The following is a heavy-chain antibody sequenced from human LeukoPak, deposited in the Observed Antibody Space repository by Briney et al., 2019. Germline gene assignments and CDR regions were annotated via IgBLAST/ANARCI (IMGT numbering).Heavy chain of an antibody. CDR1: GFTFSSYA. J-gene: IGHJ4*02. V-gene: IGHV4-39*07. D-gene: IGHD1-7*01. CDR2: IYYSGST. CDR3: ARDITGTTDY. Sequence: GSLRLSCAASGFTFSSYAMTWVRQPPGKGLEWIGSIYYSGSTYYNPSLKSRVTISVDTSKNQFSLKLSSVTAADTAVYYCARDITGTTDYWGQGTLVTVSS.